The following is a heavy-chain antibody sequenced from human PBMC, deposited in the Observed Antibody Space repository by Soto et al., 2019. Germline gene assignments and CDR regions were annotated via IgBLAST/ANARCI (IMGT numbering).Heavy chain of an antibody. CDR1: GFTCSSYA. V-gene: IGHV3-23*01. J-gene: IGHJ6*02. D-gene: IGHD3-3*01. CDR2: ISGSGGST. CDR3: AKCYYDFWSGFFAPYIMDV. Sequence: GGSLRLSCAAAGFTCSSYAVSWVRQAPGKGLEWVSAISGSGGSTYYADSVKGRFTISRDNSKNTLYLQMNSLRAEDTAVYYCAKCYYDFWSGFFAPYIMDVWGQGTTVTVSS.